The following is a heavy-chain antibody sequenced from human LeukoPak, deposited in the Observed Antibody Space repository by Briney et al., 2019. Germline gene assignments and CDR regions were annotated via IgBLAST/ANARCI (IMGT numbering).Heavy chain of an antibody. J-gene: IGHJ1*01. D-gene: IGHD2-2*01. CDR1: EFTLNNYV. V-gene: IGHV3-23*01. Sequence: AGGSLRLSCAASEFTLNNYVVSWVRQAPGKGLEWVSSINVSGGSTYYADSVKGRFTISRDNSKNTLYLQMNSLRAEDTAVYYCAKDARTLWYFQHWGQGTLVTVSS. CDR2: INVSGGST. CDR3: AKDARTLWYFQH.